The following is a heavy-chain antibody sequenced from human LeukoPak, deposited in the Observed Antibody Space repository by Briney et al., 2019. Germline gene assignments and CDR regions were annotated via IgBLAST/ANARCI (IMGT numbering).Heavy chain of an antibody. D-gene: IGHD2-15*01. J-gene: IGHJ3*02. CDR3: ARGTKGIVVVVAGDAFDI. CDR1: GYTFTSYG. V-gene: IGHV1-18*04. Sequence: ASVKVSCKASGYTFTSYGISWVRQAPGQGLEWMGWMSAYNGNTNYAQKLQGRVTMTTDTSTSTAYMELRSLRSDDTAVYYCARGTKGIVVVVAGDAFDIWGQGTMVTVSS. CDR2: MSAYNGNT.